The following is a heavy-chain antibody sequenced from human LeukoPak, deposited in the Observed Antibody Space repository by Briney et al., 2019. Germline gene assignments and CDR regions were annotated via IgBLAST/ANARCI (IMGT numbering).Heavy chain of an antibody. Sequence: AAVKVSCKASGYTFTGQFIHWLRQAPGQGLEWMGWIDPPSGAPHYAQRFQDTVTMTRDRSIATAYLEVHRRKSDDTAVYYCARSGFSTGFYLDFWGQGTLIFVSS. CDR2: IDPPSGAP. CDR1: GYTFTGQF. D-gene: IGHD2-8*02. J-gene: IGHJ4*02. V-gene: IGHV1-2*02. CDR3: ARSGFSTGFYLDF.